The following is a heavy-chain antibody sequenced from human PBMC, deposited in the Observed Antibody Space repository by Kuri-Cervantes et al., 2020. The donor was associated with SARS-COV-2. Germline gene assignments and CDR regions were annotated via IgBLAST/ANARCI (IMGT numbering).Heavy chain of an antibody. Sequence: ETLSLTCAASGFTFSSYAMSWVRQAPGKGLEWVSAISGSGGSTYYADSVKGRFTISRDNSKNTLYLQMNSLRAEDTAVYYCAKRGGYSYGSPPDYYYYCYMDVWGKGTTVTVSS. CDR2: ISGSGGST. D-gene: IGHD5-18*01. CDR1: GFTFSSYA. J-gene: IGHJ6*03. CDR3: AKRGGYSYGSPPDYYYYCYMDV. V-gene: IGHV3-23*01.